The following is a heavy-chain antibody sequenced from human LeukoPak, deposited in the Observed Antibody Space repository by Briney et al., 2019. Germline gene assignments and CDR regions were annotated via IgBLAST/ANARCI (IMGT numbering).Heavy chain of an antibody. J-gene: IGHJ4*02. CDR3: ARSIVLMVYAANFDY. V-gene: IGHV4-39*01. CDR2: IYYSGSA. Sequence: SDTLSLTCTVSGGSISSISYYWGWIRQPPGKGLEWIGSIYYSGSAYYNPSLKSRVTISVDTSKNQFSLKLSSVTAADTAVYYCARSIVLMVYAANFDYWGQGTLVTVSS. CDR1: GGSISSISYY. D-gene: IGHD2-8*01.